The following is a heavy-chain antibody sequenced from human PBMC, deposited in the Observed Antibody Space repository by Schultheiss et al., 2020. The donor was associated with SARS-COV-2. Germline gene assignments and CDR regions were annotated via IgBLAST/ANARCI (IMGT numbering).Heavy chain of an antibody. J-gene: IGHJ6*02. CDR3: ARIPTPEYSSSWYHYYYYGMDV. CDR2: IGTAGDT. Sequence: GESLKISCAASGFTFSSYDMHWVRQATGKGLEWVSAIGTAGDTYYPGSVKGRFTISRDNAKNSLYLQMNSLRAEDTAVYYCARIPTPEYSSSWYHYYYYGMDVWGQGTTVTVSS. V-gene: IGHV3-13*01. D-gene: IGHD6-13*01. CDR1: GFTFSSYD.